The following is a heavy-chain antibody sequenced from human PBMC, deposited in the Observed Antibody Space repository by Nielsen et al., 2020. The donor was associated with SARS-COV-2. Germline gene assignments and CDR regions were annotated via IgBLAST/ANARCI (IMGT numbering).Heavy chain of an antibody. CDR1: GFTFSSYW. V-gene: IGHV3-7*05. Sequence: LSLTCAASGFTFSSYWMSWVRQAPGKGLEWVANIKQDGSEKYYVDSVKGRFTISRDNAKNSLYLQMNSLRAEDTAVYYCARDCSSTSCYTGAAVDYWGQGTLVTVSS. J-gene: IGHJ4*02. CDR3: ARDCSSTSCYTGAAVDY. CDR2: IKQDGSEK. D-gene: IGHD2-2*02.